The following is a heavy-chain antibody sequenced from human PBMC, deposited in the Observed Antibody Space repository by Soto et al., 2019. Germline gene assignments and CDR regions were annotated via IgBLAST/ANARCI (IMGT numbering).Heavy chain of an antibody. CDR3: ARDDDAAAGPYYYYYGMDV. Sequence: PGGSLRLSCAASGFTFSSYAMHWVRQAPGKGLEWVAVISYDGSNKYYADSVKGRFTISRDNSKNTLYLQMNSLRAEDTAVYYCARDDDAAAGPYYYYYGMDVWGQGTTVTVSS. V-gene: IGHV3-30-3*01. CDR1: GFTFSSYA. J-gene: IGHJ6*02. CDR2: ISYDGSNK. D-gene: IGHD6-13*01.